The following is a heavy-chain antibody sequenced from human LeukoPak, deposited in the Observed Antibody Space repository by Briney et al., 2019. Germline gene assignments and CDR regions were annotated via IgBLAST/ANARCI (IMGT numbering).Heavy chain of an antibody. Sequence: GGSLRLSCAASGFTFSSYAMSWVRQAPGKGLEWVSAISGSGGSTYYADSVKGRFTISRDNSKNTLYLQMNSLRAEDTAVYYCAKDQQEYSGYGTYDYWGQGTLATVSS. CDR3: AKDQQEYSGYGTYDY. J-gene: IGHJ4*02. V-gene: IGHV3-23*01. CDR1: GFTFSSYA. CDR2: ISGSGGST. D-gene: IGHD5-12*01.